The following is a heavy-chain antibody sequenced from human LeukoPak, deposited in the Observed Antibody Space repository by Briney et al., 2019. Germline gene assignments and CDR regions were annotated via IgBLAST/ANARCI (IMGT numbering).Heavy chain of an antibody. V-gene: IGHV1-18*01. D-gene: IGHD3-9*01. CDR3: ARTVPPYDILTGYYIGYFDY. CDR2: ISAYNGNT. CDR1: GYTFTSYG. Sequence: GASVKVSCKASGYTFTSYGISWVRQAPGQGLEWMGWISAYNGNTNYAQKLQGRVTMTTDTSTSTAYMELRSLRSDDTAVYYCARTVPPYDILTGYYIGYFDYWGQGTLVTASS. J-gene: IGHJ4*02.